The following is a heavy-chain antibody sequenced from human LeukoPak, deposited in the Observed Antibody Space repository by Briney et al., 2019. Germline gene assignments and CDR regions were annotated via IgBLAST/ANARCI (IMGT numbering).Heavy chain of an antibody. Sequence: SETLSLTCTVSGGSISSSSYYWGWIRQPPGKGLEWIGRIYYSGITYYNPALKSRVTISVDTSKNQFSLKLSSVTAADPAVYYCARDIITFGGVPTIWGQGTMVTVSS. V-gene: IGHV4-39*07. J-gene: IGHJ3*02. CDR2: IYYSGIT. D-gene: IGHD3-16*01. CDR3: ARDIITFGGVPTI. CDR1: GGSISSSSYY.